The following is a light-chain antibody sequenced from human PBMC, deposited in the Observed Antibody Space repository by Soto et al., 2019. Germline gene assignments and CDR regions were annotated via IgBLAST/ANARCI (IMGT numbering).Light chain of an antibody. CDR3: QQYGSSTWT. CDR2: GAS. V-gene: IGKV3-20*01. J-gene: IGKJ1*01. Sequence: EIVLTQSPGTLSLSPGERATLSCRASQSVSNNYLAWYQQKPGQTPSLLIYGASTRATGIPDRFSGSGSGTDFTLTISRLGPEDFAVYCCQQYGSSTWTFGQGTKVDIK. CDR1: QSVSNNY.